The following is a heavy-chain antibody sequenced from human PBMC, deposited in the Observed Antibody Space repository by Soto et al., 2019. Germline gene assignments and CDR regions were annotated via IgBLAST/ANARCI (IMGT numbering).Heavy chain of an antibody. CDR2: IYYSGST. CDR3: ARHPAGELHMNNWFDT. D-gene: IGHD6-13*01. V-gene: IGHV4-59*01. Sequence: SETLSLTCTVSGGSISSYYWSWIRQPPGKGLEWIGYIYYSGSTNYNPSLKSRVTISVDTSKNQFSLKLSSVTAADTAVYYCARHPAGELHMNNWFDTWGQGTLVTVSS. CDR1: GGSISSYY. J-gene: IGHJ5*02.